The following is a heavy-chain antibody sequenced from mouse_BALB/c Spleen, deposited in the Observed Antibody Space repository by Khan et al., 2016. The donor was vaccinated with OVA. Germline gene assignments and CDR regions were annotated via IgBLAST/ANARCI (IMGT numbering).Heavy chain of an antibody. CDR1: GYTFTTYW. V-gene: IGHV1-7*01. CDR2: IDPRTGYT. CDR3: GRRELYGFFAY. D-gene: IGHD2-2*01. J-gene: IGHJ3*01. Sequence: QVQLKQSGAELAKPGASVKMSCKASGYTFTTYWMHWVKQRPGQGLEWIGYIDPRTGYTEYNQKFKDKATLTTDISSSTAYMQLSSLTSEDSAVFYCGRRELYGFFAYRGQGNLVNVFA.